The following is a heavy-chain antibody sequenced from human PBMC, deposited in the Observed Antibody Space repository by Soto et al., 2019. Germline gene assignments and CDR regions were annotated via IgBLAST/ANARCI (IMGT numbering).Heavy chain of an antibody. V-gene: IGHV4-31*03. CDR3: ARVDYSNCGRWFDP. CDR2: IYYSGST. D-gene: IGHD4-4*01. Sequence: PSETLSLTCTVSGGSISSGGYYWSWIRQHPGKGLEWIGYIYYSGSTYYNPSLKSRVTISVDTSKNQFSLKLSSVTAADTAVYSCARVDYSNCGRWFDPWGRGTLVAVSS. CDR1: GGSISSGGYY. J-gene: IGHJ5*02.